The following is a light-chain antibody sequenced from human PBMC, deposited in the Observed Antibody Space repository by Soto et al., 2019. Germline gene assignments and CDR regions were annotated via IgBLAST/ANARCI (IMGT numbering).Light chain of an antibody. CDR1: QRISSE. Sequence: EIVMTQSPATLSVSPGASATLSCRASQRISSELAWYQQKPGQPPRLLIYGASTRATGVPARFTGSGSGSDFTLTISGLQSEVFSVYYCQQGHNWPLTFGQGTRLEI. CDR2: GAS. V-gene: IGKV3-15*01. J-gene: IGKJ2*01. CDR3: QQGHNWPLT.